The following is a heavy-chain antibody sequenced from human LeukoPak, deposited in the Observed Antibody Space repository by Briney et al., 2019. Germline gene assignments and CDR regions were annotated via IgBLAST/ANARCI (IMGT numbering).Heavy chain of an antibody. CDR1: GGSISNYY. D-gene: IGHD2-15*01. J-gene: IGHJ5*02. CDR2: IYYSGST. CDR3: ARSCSGDSCYYWFDP. Sequence: SETLSLTCTVSGGSISNYYWSWVRQPPGKGLEWIGYIYYSGSTNYNPSLKSRVTISVETSKNQLSLRLSSVTAADTAMYYCARSCSGDSCYYWFDPWGQGTLVTVSS. V-gene: IGHV4-59*01.